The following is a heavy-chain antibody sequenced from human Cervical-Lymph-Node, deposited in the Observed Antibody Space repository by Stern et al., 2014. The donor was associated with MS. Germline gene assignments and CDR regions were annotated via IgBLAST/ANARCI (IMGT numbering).Heavy chain of an antibody. Sequence: SSGGYYWSWIRQHPGKGLEWIGYIYYSGSTYYNPSLKSRVTISVDTSKNQFSLKLSSVTAADTAVYYCARWGGNPTAEYFQHWGQGTLVTVSS. D-gene: IGHD4-23*01. V-gene: IGHV4-31*02. CDR2: IYYSGST. J-gene: IGHJ1*01. CDR3: ARWGGNPTAEYFQH. CDR1: SSGGYY.